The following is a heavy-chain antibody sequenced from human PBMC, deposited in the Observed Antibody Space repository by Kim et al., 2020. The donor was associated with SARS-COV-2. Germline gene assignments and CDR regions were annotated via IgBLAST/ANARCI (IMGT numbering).Heavy chain of an antibody. V-gene: IGHV4-39*01. Sequence: SETLSLTCTVSGGSISSSSYYWGWIRQPPGKGLEWIGSIYYSGSTYYNPSLKSRVTISVDTSKNQFSLKLSSVTAADTAVYYCARHAPTTNGYSSGWYTGVWFDPWGQGTLVTVSS. D-gene: IGHD6-19*01. CDR3: ARHAPTTNGYSSGWYTGVWFDP. J-gene: IGHJ5*02. CDR2: IYYSGST. CDR1: GGSISSSSYY.